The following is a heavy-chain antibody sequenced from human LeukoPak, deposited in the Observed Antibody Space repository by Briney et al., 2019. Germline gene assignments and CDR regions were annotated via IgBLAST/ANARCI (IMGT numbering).Heavy chain of an antibody. Sequence: SHTLSLTCAISVDSVSSNIAAWTGIRQSPSRSLEWLGRTYYRSKWSDDYAVSVKSRITSNPDTSKNQFSLHLNSMTPEHTAINYCASGRVTTSANYYYYYVDVWGEGTTVTVSS. J-gene: IGHJ6*03. V-gene: IGHV6-1*01. CDR3: ASGRVTTSANYYYYYVDV. D-gene: IGHD4-17*01. CDR1: VDSVSSNIAA. CDR2: TYYRSKWSD.